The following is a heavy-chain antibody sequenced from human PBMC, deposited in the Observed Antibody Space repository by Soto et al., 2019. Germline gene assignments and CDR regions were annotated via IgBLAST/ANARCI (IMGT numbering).Heavy chain of an antibody. V-gene: IGHV1-2*02. CDR2: IHPNSGDT. D-gene: IGHD1-1*01. CDR1: GYTFTGYY. Sequence: QVQLVQSGAEVKKPGASVKVSCKASGYTFTGYYMHWVRQAPGQGLEWMGWIHPNSGDTNYAKKFQGRVTMTRDTSINTASMELNSLRPDDTAVYYCARQRWATTVSGFDPWGQGTLVTVSS. J-gene: IGHJ5*02. CDR3: ARQRWATTVSGFDP.